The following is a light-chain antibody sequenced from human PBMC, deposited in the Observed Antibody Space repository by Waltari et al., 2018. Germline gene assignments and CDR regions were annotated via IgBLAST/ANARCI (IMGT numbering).Light chain of an antibody. Sequence: EILLTQSPGTLSLYPGEGATISCRASQSVGRSLAWYQQKPGQPPRLLILGTSNRATGIPDRFSGGWSGTDFSITITRLEPEDVAVYYCQHYVSLPVTFGQGTKVEIK. V-gene: IGKV3-20*01. CDR3: QHYVSLPVT. CDR1: QSVGRS. J-gene: IGKJ1*01. CDR2: GTS.